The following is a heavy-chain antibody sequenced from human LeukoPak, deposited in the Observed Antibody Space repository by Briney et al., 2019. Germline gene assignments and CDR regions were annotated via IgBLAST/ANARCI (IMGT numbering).Heavy chain of an antibody. CDR2: INSDGGST. CDR1: GFTFSSYW. CDR3: ARAGQIVARLFDY. Sequence: GGSLRLSCAASGFTFSSYWMHWVRQAPGKGLVWVSRINSDGGSTSYADSVKGRFTISRDNAKNTLYLQMNSLRAEDTAVYYCARAGQIVARLFDYWGQGTLVTVSS. D-gene: IGHD5-12*01. V-gene: IGHV3-74*01. J-gene: IGHJ4*02.